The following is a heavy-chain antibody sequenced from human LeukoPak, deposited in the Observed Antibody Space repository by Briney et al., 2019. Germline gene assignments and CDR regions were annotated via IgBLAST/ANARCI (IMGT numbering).Heavy chain of an antibody. D-gene: IGHD3-10*01. CDR1: GGSISSYY. Sequence: SETLSLTCTVSGGSISSYYWSWIRQPPGKGLEWIGYIYYSGSTNSNPSLKSRVTIPVDTSKNQFSLKLSSVTAADTAVYYCARGYYGSGSYPDWFDPWGQGTLVTVSS. CDR3: ARGYYGSGSYPDWFDP. CDR2: IYYSGST. V-gene: IGHV4-59*01. J-gene: IGHJ5*02.